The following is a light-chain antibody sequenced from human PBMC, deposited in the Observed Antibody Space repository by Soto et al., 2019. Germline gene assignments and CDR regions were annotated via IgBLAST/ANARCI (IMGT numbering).Light chain of an antibody. V-gene: IGKV3-15*01. CDR3: QQYNNWPRS. CDR2: GAS. Sequence: DIVMTQSPATLSVSPGERATLSCRASQSVSSNLAWYQQKPAQAPRLLIYGASTRATGIPARFRGSGSGTEFTLTISSLPSEDFAVYYCQQYNNWPRSFGQGTKLEIK. CDR1: QSVSSN. J-gene: IGKJ2*03.